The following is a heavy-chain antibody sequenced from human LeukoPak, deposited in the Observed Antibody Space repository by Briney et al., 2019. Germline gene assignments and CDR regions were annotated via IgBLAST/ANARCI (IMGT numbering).Heavy chain of an antibody. CDR3: VKNLYCGGDCYAGMFDY. V-gene: IGHV3-64D*06. D-gene: IGHD2-21*02. CDR2: ICSNGGST. Sequence: GRSLRLSCSASGSTFSSYAMHWVRQAPGKGLEYVSAICSNGGSTYYADSVKGRFTISRDNSKNTLYLQMSSLRAEDTAVYYCVKNLYCGGDCYAGMFDYWGQGTLVTVSS. J-gene: IGHJ4*02. CDR1: GSTFSSYA.